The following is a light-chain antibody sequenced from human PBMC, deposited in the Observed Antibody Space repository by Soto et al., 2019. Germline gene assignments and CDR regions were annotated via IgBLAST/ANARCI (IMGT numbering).Light chain of an antibody. CDR2: AAS. V-gene: IGKV1-27*01. CDR1: QGISDS. CDR3: QKYNSAPPLT. Sequence: DIQMTQSPSSLSASVGDRITITCRASQGISDSLAWYQQKPGKVPKLLIYAASTLQSGVPSRFSGGGFGTDFTLTIRGLQPEDVATYYCQKYNSAPPLTFGGGTKVEIK. J-gene: IGKJ4*01.